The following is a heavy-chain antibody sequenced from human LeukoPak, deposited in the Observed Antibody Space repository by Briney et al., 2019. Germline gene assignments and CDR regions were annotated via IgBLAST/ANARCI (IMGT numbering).Heavy chain of an antibody. D-gene: IGHD3-10*01. V-gene: IGHV3-43*01. CDR1: GFTFDDYT. CDR3: AAHYYGSGSYPLDY. CDR2: ISWDGGST. Sequence: GGSLRLSCAASGFTFDDYTMHWVRQALGKGLEWVSLISWDGGSTYYADSVKGRFTISRDNSKNSLYLQMNSLRTEDTALYYCAAHYYGSGSYPLDYWGQGTLVTVSS. J-gene: IGHJ4*02.